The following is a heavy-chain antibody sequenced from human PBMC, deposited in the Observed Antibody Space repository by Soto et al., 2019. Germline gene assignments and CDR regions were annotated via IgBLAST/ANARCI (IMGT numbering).Heavy chain of an antibody. J-gene: IGHJ6*02. CDR2: IDPSDSYT. D-gene: IGHD6-19*01. CDR3: ASLRPIAVAGTGNYYYYGMDV. CDR1: GYSFTSYW. V-gene: IGHV5-10-1*01. Sequence: HGESLKISCKGSGYSFTSYWISWVRQMPGKGLEWMGRIDPSDSYTNYSPSFQAHVTISADKSISTAYLQWSSLKASDTAMYYCASLRPIAVAGTGNYYYYGMDVWGQGTTVTVSS.